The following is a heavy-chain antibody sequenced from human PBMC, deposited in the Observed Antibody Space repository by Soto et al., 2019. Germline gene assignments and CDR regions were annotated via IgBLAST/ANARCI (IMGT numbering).Heavy chain of an antibody. CDR2: IIPIFGTA. V-gene: IGHV1-69*01. CDR1: GGTFSSYA. Sequence: QVQLVQSGAEVKKPGSSVKVSCKASGGTFSSYAISWVRQAPGQGLEWMGGIIPIFGTANYAQKFQGRVTITADESTTTDYMERSSLRSEDTAVYYSARDREHIVVVTDTDRGIDAFDIWGQGTMVTVSS. CDR3: ARDREHIVVVTDTDRGIDAFDI. J-gene: IGHJ3*02. D-gene: IGHD2-21*02.